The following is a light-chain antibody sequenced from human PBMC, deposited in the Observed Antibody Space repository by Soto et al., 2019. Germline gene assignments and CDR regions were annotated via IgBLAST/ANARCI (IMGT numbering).Light chain of an antibody. J-gene: IGLJ2*01. CDR3: QSYDSSLSGVV. CDR2: DNN. V-gene: IGLV1-40*01. CDR1: SSNIGAGYD. Sequence: QSVLTQPPSVSGAPGQRVTISCTGSSSNIGAGYDVHWYQQLPGTAPKLLIYDNNNRPSGVPDRFSGSKSGTSASLAITGLQAEDEADYHCQSYDSSLSGVVFGGGTKLTV.